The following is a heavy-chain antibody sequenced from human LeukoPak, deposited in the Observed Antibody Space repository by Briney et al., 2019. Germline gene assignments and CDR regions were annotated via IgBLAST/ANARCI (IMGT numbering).Heavy chain of an antibody. CDR2: ISSNGGST. J-gene: IGHJ6*02. Sequence: PGGSLRLSCAASGFTFSSYAMHWVRQAPGKGLEYVSAISSNGGSTYYANSVKGRFTISRDNSKNTLYLQMGSLRAEDMAVYYCARGSAYYDLWSGLGTGSYYYYGMDVWGQGTTVTVSS. D-gene: IGHD3-3*01. CDR1: GFTFSSYA. CDR3: ARGSAYYDLWSGLGTGSYYYYGMDV. V-gene: IGHV3-64*01.